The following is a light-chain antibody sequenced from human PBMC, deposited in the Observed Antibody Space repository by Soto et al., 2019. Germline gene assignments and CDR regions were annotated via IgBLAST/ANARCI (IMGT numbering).Light chain of an antibody. CDR3: LQDYRTPCT. CDR1: QSISSY. V-gene: IGKV1-39*01. J-gene: IGKJ2*02. Sequence: DIQMTQSSSSLSASVGDRVTITCRASQSISSYLSWYQQKPRKAPNLLIYAASSMQSVVPSRFSGSGSRTDFTLTIRSLQPEDWTTYYCLQDYRTPCTVEQGTTVDSK. CDR2: AAS.